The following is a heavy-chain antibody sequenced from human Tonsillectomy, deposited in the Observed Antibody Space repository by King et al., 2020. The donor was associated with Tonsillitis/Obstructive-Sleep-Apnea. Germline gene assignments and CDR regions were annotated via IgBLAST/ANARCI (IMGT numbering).Heavy chain of an antibody. CDR1: GFTFSSFG. V-gene: IGHV3-30*18. CDR2: TSYNGGNK. CDR3: AKDSLEWSLHCFYHMDV. D-gene: IGHD3-3*01. J-gene: IGHJ6*03. Sequence: VQLVESGGGVVQPGRSLRLSCVGSGFTFSSFGVHWVRQAPGKGLEWVAVTSYNGGNKYYADSVRGRFTISRDNSKNTLFLQMNSLRAEDTAVYYCAKDSLEWSLHCFYHMDVWGKGTTVTVSS.